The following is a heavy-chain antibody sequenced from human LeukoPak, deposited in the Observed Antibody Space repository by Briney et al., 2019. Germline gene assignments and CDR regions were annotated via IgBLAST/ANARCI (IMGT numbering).Heavy chain of an antibody. CDR1: GDSVSSNSAA. CDR3: ARVADYGDATNWFDP. D-gene: IGHD4-17*01. CDR2: TYYRSKWYN. Sequence: SQTLSLTCAISGDSVSSNSAAWNWIRQSPARGLEWLGRTYYRSKWYNDYAVSVKSRITIDPDTSKNQFSLQLNSVTPEDTAVYYCARVADYGDATNWFDPWGQGTLVTVSS. J-gene: IGHJ5*02. V-gene: IGHV6-1*01.